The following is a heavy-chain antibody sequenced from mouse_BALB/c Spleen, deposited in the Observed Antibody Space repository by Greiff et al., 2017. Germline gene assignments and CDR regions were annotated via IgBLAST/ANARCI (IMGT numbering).Heavy chain of an antibody. D-gene: IGHD1-1*01. V-gene: IGHV3-8*02. CDR3: ARGDGSSPHWYFDV. CDR2: ISYSGST. Sequence: VQLKESGPSLVKPSQTLSLTCSVTGDSITSGYWNWIRKFPGNKLEYMGYISYSGSTYYNPSLKSRISITRDTSKNQYYLQLNSVTTEDTATYYCARGDGSSPHWYFDVWGAGTTVTVSS. J-gene: IGHJ1*01. CDR1: GDSITSGY.